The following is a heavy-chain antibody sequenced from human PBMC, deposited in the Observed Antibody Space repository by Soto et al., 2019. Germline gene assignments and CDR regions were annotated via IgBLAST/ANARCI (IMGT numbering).Heavy chain of an antibody. CDR1: GGSISSRNFY. D-gene: IGHD6-19*01. CDR3: ARGGEAVADY. Sequence: SETLSLTCTVSGGSISSRNFYWGWIRQPPGKGLEWIGSIYHSESTYYDPSLKSRVTISVDTSKNHFSLSLSSLTASDTAVYYCARGGEAVADYWGQGTLVTVSS. J-gene: IGHJ4*02. V-gene: IGHV4-39*02. CDR2: IYHSEST.